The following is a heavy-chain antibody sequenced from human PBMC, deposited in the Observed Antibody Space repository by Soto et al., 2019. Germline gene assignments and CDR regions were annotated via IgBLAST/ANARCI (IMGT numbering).Heavy chain of an antibody. D-gene: IGHD5-12*01. J-gene: IGHJ5*01. CDR3: ASLRYSGYVIDS. Sequence: GGSLRLSCAASGFTFSTYSMNWVRQAPGKGLEWVSSISSSSSYIYYADSVKGRFTISRDNAKNSLFLQMNSLRAEATAVYYCASLRYSGYVIDSWGQGTLVTVSS. V-gene: IGHV3-21*01. CDR2: ISSSSSYI. CDR1: GFTFSTYS.